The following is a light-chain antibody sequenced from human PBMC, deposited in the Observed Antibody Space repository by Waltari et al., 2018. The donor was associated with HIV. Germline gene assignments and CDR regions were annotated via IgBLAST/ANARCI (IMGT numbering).Light chain of an antibody. CDR1: QSLVDTDGNTF. CDR3: MQATHWLYA. V-gene: IGKV2-30*01. CDR2: KVS. J-gene: IGKJ2*01. Sequence: VVLTQSPLSLPVTLGQAASISCRSSQSLVDTDGNTFLSWFHQRPGQSPRRLFYKVSYGEAGVADKCTASGSGSDFILRISRVGAEEVGGYYCMQATHWLYAVGRGTKLEVK.